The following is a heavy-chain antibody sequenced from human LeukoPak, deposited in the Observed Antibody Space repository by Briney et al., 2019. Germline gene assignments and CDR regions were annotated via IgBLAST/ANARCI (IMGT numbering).Heavy chain of an antibody. CDR3: ARNTYYYDSSGYRPFDY. CDR1: GGSISGYY. D-gene: IGHD3-22*01. J-gene: IGHJ4*02. V-gene: IGHV4-59*12. CDR2: IYYSGST. Sequence: KPSETLSLTCTVSGGSISGYYWSWIRQPPGKGLEWIGFIYYSGSTKYNPSLKSRVTISVDTSKNQFSLKLSSVTAADTAVYYCARNTYYYDSSGYRPFDYWGQGTLVTVSS.